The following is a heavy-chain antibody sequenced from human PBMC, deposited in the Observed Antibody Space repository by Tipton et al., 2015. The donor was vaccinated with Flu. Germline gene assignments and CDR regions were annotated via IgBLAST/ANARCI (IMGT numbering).Heavy chain of an antibody. Sequence: SLRLSCAASGFTFSNYGMSWVRQAPGKGLEWVSTISGSGGSTYYADSVKGRFTISRDNSKNSLYLQMNSLRAVDTAVYYCAKDPRTYLGVNVCLAPCGQGTLVTVSS. CDR1: GFTFSNYG. J-gene: IGHJ5*02. D-gene: IGHD4/OR15-4a*01. V-gene: IGHV3-23*01. CDR3: AKDPRTYLGVNVCLAP. CDR2: ISGSGGST.